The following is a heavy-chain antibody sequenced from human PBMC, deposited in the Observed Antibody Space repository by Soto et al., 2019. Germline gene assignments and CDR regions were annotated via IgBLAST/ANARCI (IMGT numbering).Heavy chain of an antibody. D-gene: IGHD2-15*01. CDR3: TRQHIVVVVAATSWFDP. CDR2: IRSKAYGGTT. J-gene: IGHJ5*02. CDR1: GVTFGDYA. Sequence: GGSLRLSCTASGVTFGDYAMSWFRQAPGKGLEWVGFIRSKAYGGTTEYAASVKGRFTISRDDSKSIAYLQMNSLKTEDTAVYYCTRQHIVVVVAATSWFDPWGQGTLVTVSS. V-gene: IGHV3-49*03.